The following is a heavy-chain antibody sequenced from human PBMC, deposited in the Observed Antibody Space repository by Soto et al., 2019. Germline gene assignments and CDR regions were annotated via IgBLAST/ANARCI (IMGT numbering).Heavy chain of an antibody. Sequence: QVQLVQSGAEVRKPGSSVKVSCKAPGGTFSTYIISWVRQAPGQGLEWMGRIIPIPDITNYAQKFQGRVTVTADRATNTAYLELTSLKSEVTAVYYCARDRITTRGDAFDLWGQGTMVTVYS. D-gene: IGHD3-3*01. V-gene: IGHV1-69*08. CDR3: ARDRITTRGDAFDL. CDR2: IIPIPDIT. J-gene: IGHJ3*01. CDR1: GGTFSTYI.